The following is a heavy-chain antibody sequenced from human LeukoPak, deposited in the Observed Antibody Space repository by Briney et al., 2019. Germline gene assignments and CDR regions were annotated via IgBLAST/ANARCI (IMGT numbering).Heavy chain of an antibody. CDR3: ARVLTYYDILTGYFGVADWFDP. Sequence: GSSVKVSCKASGGTFSSYAISWVRQAPGQGLEWMGRIIPIFGTANYAQKLQGRVTMTTDTSTSTAYMELRSLRSDDTAVYYCARVLTYYDILTGYFGVADWFDPWGQGTLVTVSS. CDR2: IIPIFGTA. J-gene: IGHJ5*02. CDR1: GGTFSSYA. D-gene: IGHD3-9*01. V-gene: IGHV1-69*05.